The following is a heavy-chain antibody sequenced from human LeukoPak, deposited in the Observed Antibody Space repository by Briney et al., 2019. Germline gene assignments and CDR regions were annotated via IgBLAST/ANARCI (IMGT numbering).Heavy chain of an antibody. V-gene: IGHV4-59*01. CDR1: GDSLNNYY. J-gene: IGHJ4*02. CDR2: IFYTGST. D-gene: IGHD2-21*02. Sequence: PSETLSLTCSVAGDSLNNYYWSWIRQPPGKGLEWIGYIFYTGSTNYNPSLKSRVTISVDTSKNQLSLRLKSVTAADTAVYYCTRLLYCGGDCFSAVFEYWGQGSLVTVSS. CDR3: TRLLYCGGDCFSAVFEY.